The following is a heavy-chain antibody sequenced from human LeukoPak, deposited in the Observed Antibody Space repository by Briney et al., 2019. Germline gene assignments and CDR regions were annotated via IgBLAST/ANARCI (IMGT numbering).Heavy chain of an antibody. CDR2: IDSRGRTM. J-gene: IGHJ4*02. CDR1: EFTSNNYE. D-gene: IGHD3-22*01. Sequence: GGSLRLSCAASEFTSNNYEMSWVRQAPGKGLEWISYIDSRGRTMYYADSVKGRFTISRDDAKNSLFLQMNSLRVEDTAVYYCAKAARSSGGYWSSNLGYYFDYWGQGTLVTVAS. V-gene: IGHV3-48*03. CDR3: AKAARSSGGYWSSNLGYYFDY.